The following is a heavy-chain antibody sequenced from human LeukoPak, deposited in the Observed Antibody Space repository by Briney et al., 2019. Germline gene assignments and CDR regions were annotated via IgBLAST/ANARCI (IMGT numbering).Heavy chain of an antibody. Sequence: GGSLRLSCAASGFTFSDFATSWVRQAPGKGLECVSVISGSGGSTYSADSVKARFTIARDNSRATVYLQMNSLRADDAAVYYCAKGHSDYGTGFDLWGQGTLVTVSS. CDR3: AKGHSDYGTGFDL. V-gene: IGHV3-23*01. D-gene: IGHD4-17*01. J-gene: IGHJ4*02. CDR1: GFTFSDFA. CDR2: ISGSGGST.